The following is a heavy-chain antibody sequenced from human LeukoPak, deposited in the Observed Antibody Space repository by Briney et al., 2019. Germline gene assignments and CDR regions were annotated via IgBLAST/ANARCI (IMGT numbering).Heavy chain of an antibody. Sequence: GGSLRLSCAASGFTFSSYAMSWVRQAPGKGLEWVSAISGSGGSTYYADSVEGRFTISRDNSKNTLYLQVNSLRAEDTAVYYCARDPLITMVRGVIIDDAFDIWGQGTMVTVSS. D-gene: IGHD3-10*01. J-gene: IGHJ3*02. V-gene: IGHV3-23*01. CDR2: ISGSGGST. CDR1: GFTFSSYA. CDR3: ARDPLITMVRGVIIDDAFDI.